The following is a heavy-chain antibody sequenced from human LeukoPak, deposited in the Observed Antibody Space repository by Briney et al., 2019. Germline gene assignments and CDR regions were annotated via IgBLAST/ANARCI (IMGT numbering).Heavy chain of an antibody. J-gene: IGHJ4*02. D-gene: IGHD6-19*01. V-gene: IGHV3-23*01. CDR3: AKPRSGWYDYDY. CDR1: GFTFSSFP. CDR2: ISGSGGSS. Sequence: GGSLRLSCAASGFTFSSFPMSWVRQAPGKGLEWVSAISGSGGSSSYADSVKGRFTISRDNSKNTLYLQMNSLRVEDTAVYYCAKPRSGWYDYDYWGQGTLVTVPS.